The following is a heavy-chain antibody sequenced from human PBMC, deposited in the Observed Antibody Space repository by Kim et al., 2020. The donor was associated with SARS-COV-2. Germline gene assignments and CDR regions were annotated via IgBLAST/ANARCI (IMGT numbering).Heavy chain of an antibody. Sequence: SETLSLTCTVSGGSISSSSYYWGWIRQPPGKGLEWIGSIYYSGSTYYNPSLKSRVTISVDTSKNQFSLKLSSVTAADTAVYYCARHVPTYCSSTSCSQKPFAPWGQGTLVTVSS. CDR3: ARHVPTYCSSTSCSQKPFAP. V-gene: IGHV4-39*01. CDR2: IYYSGST. CDR1: GGSISSSSYY. J-gene: IGHJ5*02. D-gene: IGHD2-2*01.